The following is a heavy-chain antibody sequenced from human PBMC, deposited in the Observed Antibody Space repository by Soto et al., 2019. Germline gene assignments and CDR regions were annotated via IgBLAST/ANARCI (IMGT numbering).Heavy chain of an antibody. Sequence: QVQLVQSGAEVKKPGSSVKVSCKASGGTFSSYGISWVRQAPGQGLEWMGGIIPIFGTANYAQKFQGRVTITADEYTSTAYMELSSLRSEDTAVHYCARGEAARYYHGMDVWGQGTTVTVSS. J-gene: IGHJ6*02. D-gene: IGHD3-16*01. V-gene: IGHV1-69*12. CDR1: GGTFSSYG. CDR2: IIPIFGTA. CDR3: ARGEAARYYHGMDV.